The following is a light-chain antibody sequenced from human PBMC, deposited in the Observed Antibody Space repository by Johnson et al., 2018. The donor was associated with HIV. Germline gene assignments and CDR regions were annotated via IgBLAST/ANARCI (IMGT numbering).Light chain of an antibody. CDR2: DDN. CDR3: GTWDPSLSAGEV. Sequence: QSVLTQPPSVSAAPGQKVTISCSGSSSNIGNNYVSWYQQLPGTAPKLLIYDDNTRPSGIPDRFSGSKSGTSATLGITGLPTGDEADYYCGTWDPSLSAGEVFGTGTKVTVL. CDR1: SSNIGNNY. J-gene: IGLJ1*01. V-gene: IGLV1-51*01.